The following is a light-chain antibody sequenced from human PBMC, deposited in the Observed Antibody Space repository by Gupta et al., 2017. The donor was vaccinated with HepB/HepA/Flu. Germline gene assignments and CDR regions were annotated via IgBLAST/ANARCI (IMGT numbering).Light chain of an antibody. Sequence: DIQMTQSPSTLSASVGDRVTITCRASQSISNWLAWYQQKAGKAPKLLIYKASSLESGVPSRFSGSGSGTEFTLTISSLQPDDFATYYCQQYNSQGTFGQGIKVEIK. CDR1: QSISNW. CDR2: KAS. J-gene: IGKJ1*01. CDR3: QQYNSQGT. V-gene: IGKV1-5*03.